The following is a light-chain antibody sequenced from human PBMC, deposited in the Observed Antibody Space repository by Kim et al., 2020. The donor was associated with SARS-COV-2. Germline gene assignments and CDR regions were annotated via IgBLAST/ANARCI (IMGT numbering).Light chain of an antibody. J-gene: IGLJ2*01. CDR3: SSYTSSSTLL. V-gene: IGLV2-14*04. Sequence: GLSITNSCTATSSDVVGYYEDAWYQQHPRKAPTIMIYDVNNRPSGVSNRFSCATSGNTAALTSSGRQAEDEADYYCSSYTSSSTLLFGGGTQLTVL. CDR1: SSDVVGYYE. CDR2: DVN.